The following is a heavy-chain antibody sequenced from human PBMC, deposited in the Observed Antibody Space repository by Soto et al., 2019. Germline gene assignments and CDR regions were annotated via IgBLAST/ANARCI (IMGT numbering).Heavy chain of an antibody. Sequence: QVQLQESGPGLVKPSQTLSLTCTVSGGSISSGGYYWSRIRQHPGKGLEWIGYMYNSVSTYYNPSLRRRVTISADKSNNRFSLKLSSVTAANTAVYYCSRDPQYWGQGTLVTVSS. CDR3: SRDPQY. J-gene: IGHJ4*02. CDR2: MYNSVST. V-gene: IGHV4-31*03. CDR1: GGSISSGGYY.